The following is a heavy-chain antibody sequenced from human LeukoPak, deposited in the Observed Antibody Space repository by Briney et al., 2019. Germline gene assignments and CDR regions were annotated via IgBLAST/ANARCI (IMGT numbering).Heavy chain of an antibody. CDR3: ARDKGKYWNDDSHDSFDI. V-gene: IGHV4-61*08. J-gene: IGHJ3*02. D-gene: IGHD1-1*01. CDR2: IYDSGST. CDR1: GGSISSGDYY. Sequence: PSETLSLTCTVSGGSISSGDYYWSWIRQPPGKGLEWIGYIYDSGSTYYNPSLNSGVTISVDTSKNEFFLKMSLLTAEDKAVYYWARDKGKYWNDDSHDSFDIWGQGTMVTVSS.